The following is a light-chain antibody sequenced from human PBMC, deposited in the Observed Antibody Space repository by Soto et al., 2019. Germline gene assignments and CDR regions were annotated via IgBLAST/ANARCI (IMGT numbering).Light chain of an antibody. CDR2: DAS. V-gene: IGKV3-11*01. CDR1: RIVSSY. J-gene: IGKJ1*01. Sequence: EIVWTQSAATLGLSQGERSSLSGRAGRIVSSYLAWYQQKPGQAPRGLIYDASNRATGIPARFSGSGSGTDFTLTISSLEPEDFAVYYCQQRSNWPPAWTFGPGT. CDR3: QQRSNWPPAWT.